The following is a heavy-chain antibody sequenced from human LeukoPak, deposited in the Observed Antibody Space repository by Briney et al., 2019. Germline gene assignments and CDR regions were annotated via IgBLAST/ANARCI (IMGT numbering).Heavy chain of an antibody. CDR1: GYTFTGYH. CDR2: INPNSGDT. J-gene: IGHJ4*02. D-gene: IGHD3-22*01. Sequence: ASVKVSCKASGYTFTGYHMHWVRQAPGQGLEWMGRINPNSGDTNYAQKFQGRVTMTRDTSISTAYMELSSLRSEDTAVYYCARMKYYYDSSGYYGRTFDYWGQGTLVTVSS. CDR3: ARMKYYYDSSGYYGRTFDY. V-gene: IGHV1-2*06.